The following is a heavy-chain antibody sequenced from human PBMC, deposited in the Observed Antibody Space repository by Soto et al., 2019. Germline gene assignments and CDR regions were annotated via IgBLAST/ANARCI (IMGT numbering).Heavy chain of an antibody. CDR1: GDSINDKNW. Sequence: PSETLSLTCSVSGDSINDKNWWTWLRQPPGKRLEWIGDIYHTGRSSYNPSLTSRVAMSVDKSKNQFSLKLISVTAADTAVYYCARGRLVPAVNFDYWGLGTLVTVSS. J-gene: IGHJ4*02. V-gene: IGHV4-4*02. CDR2: IYHTGRS. D-gene: IGHD2-2*01. CDR3: ARGRLVPAVNFDY.